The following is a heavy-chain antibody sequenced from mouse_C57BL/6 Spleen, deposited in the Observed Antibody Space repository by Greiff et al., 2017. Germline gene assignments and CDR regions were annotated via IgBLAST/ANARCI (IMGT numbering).Heavy chain of an antibody. D-gene: IGHD2-1*01. CDR2: IDPETGGT. CDR1: GYTFTDYE. Sequence: VQLQQSGAELVRPGASVTLSCKASGYTFTDYEMHWVRQTPVHGLEWIGAIDPETGGTAYNQKFKGQAILTEDKSSSTAYMELRSLTSEDSAVYYCTRANGNGMDYWGQGTSVTVSS. CDR3: TRANGNGMDY. J-gene: IGHJ4*01. V-gene: IGHV1-15*01.